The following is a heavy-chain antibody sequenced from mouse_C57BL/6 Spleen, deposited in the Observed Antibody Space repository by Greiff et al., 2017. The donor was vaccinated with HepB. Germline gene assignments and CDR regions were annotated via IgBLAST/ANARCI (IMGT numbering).Heavy chain of an antibody. Sequence: EVQLQESGPGMVKPSQSLSLTCTVTGYSITSGYDWHWIRHFPGNKLEWMGYISYSGSTNYNPSLKSRISITHDTSKNHFFLKLNSVTTEDTATYYCARGDHRRAMDYWGQGTSVTVSS. V-gene: IGHV3-1*01. CDR2: ISYSGST. J-gene: IGHJ4*01. CDR1: GYSITSGYD. D-gene: IGHD3-3*01. CDR3: ARGDHRRAMDY.